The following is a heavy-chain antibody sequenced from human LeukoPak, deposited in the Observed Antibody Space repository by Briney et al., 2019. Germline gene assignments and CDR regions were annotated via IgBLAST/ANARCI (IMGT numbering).Heavy chain of an antibody. CDR2: ISYDESNK. CDR3: ASSSYYGSGSHDY. CDR1: GFTFSSYA. V-gene: IGHV3-30-3*01. D-gene: IGHD3-10*01. J-gene: IGHJ4*02. Sequence: PGGSLSLSCAASGFTFSSYAMRWIRQAPGKGLEWVAVISYDESNKYYADSVKGRFTISRDNSKNTLYLQMNSLRAEDTAVYYCASSSYYGSGSHDYWGQGTLVTVSS.